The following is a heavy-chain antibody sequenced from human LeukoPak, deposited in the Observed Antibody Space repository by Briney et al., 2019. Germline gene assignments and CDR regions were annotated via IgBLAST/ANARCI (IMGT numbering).Heavy chain of an antibody. D-gene: IGHD6-19*01. Sequence: GRSLRLSCAASGFSFGTNAMHWVRQAPGKGLEWVAVISYDGSNKYYADSVKGRFTISRDNSKNTLYLQMNSLRAEDTAVYYCARDPEQWQIDYWGQGTLVTVSS. J-gene: IGHJ4*02. V-gene: IGHV3-30-3*01. CDR1: GFSFGTNA. CDR2: ISYDGSNK. CDR3: ARDPEQWQIDY.